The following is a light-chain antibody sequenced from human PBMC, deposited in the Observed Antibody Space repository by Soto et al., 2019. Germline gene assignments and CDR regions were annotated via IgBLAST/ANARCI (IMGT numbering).Light chain of an antibody. CDR3: QQCKDWPRT. CDR2: GAS. CDR1: QSVSIN. V-gene: IGKV3-15*01. Sequence: EIVMTPSPSTLAVSPGERATLSCRASQSVSINLAWFQQKPGQAPRLLIYGASTRATGIPARFSGSGSGTEFTLTVSSLQSEDFEVYYCQQCKDWPRTFGGGTKVDNK. J-gene: IGKJ4*01.